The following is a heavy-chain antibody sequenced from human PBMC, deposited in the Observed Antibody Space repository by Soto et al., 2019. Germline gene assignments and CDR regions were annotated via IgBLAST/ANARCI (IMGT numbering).Heavy chain of an antibody. D-gene: IGHD3-3*01. CDR3: ARGVSTSPFDS. Sequence: EVQLVESGGGLVLPGGSLRLSCAASGFVVSSNYMNWVRQAPGKGLEWVSVIHSGGTTYYADSVKGRFSISRDSSKNTGYLQMSSLRPEDTAVYYCARGVSTSPFDSWGQGTLVTVSS. CDR1: GFVVSSNY. CDR2: IHSGGTT. V-gene: IGHV3-53*04. J-gene: IGHJ4*02.